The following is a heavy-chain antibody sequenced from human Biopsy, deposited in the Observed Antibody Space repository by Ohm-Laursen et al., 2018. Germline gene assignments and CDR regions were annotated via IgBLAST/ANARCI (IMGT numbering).Heavy chain of an antibody. J-gene: IGHJ6*02. D-gene: IGHD2/OR15-2a*01. CDR3: ARATNSTGWPYYYFYGMDV. CDR1: GGSISSDY. Sequence: GTLSLTCTVSGGSISSDYWSWIRQTPGKGLEWIGYIYYSGSTNYNPSLKSRVTISVDTSKNQFSLRLNSVTDADTAVYYCARATNSTGWPYYYFYGMDVWGQGTTATVSS. CDR2: IYYSGST. V-gene: IGHV4-59*01.